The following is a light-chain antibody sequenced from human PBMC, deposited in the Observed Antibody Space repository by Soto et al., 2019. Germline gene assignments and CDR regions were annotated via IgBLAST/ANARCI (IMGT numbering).Light chain of an antibody. J-gene: IGLJ2*01. CDR3: CSYAGSREV. V-gene: IGLV2-23*01. CDR2: EGS. CDR1: SSDVGSYNL. Sequence: QSALTQPASVSGSPGQSITISCTGTSSDVGSYNLVSWYKQHPGKAPKLMIYEGSKRPSGVSNRFSGSKSGNTASLTISGLQAEDEADYYCCSYAGSREVFGGGTKLTVL.